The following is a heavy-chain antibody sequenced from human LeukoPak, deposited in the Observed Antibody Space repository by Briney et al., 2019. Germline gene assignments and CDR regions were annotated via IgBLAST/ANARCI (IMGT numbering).Heavy chain of an antibody. CDR2: ISPSGADT. Sequence: GGFLRLSCAAYGFTFSSYEMSWVRQTPGKGLEWVSTISPSGADTYSADSVKGRFTISRDNSKSTLFLQMNSLRAEDTAIYYCAKSLEGPYWYFDLWGRGTLVTVSS. D-gene: IGHD3-3*01. J-gene: IGHJ2*01. CDR1: GFTFSSYE. V-gene: IGHV3-23*01. CDR3: AKSLEGPYWYFDL.